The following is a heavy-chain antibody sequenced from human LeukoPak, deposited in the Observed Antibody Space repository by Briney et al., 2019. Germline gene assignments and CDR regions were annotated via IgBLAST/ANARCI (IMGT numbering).Heavy chain of an antibody. J-gene: IGHJ4*02. Sequence: GGSLRLSCVASGFTFSSYWMCWVRQAPGKGLEWVANIKQDESEKYYVDSVKGRFTISRDNAKNSVYLQMNSLRGEDTAVYYCARDLYYYDSSGHSQFDYWGQGTLVTVSS. D-gene: IGHD3-22*01. CDR1: GFTFSSYW. V-gene: IGHV3-7*01. CDR2: IKQDESEK. CDR3: ARDLYYYDSSGHSQFDY.